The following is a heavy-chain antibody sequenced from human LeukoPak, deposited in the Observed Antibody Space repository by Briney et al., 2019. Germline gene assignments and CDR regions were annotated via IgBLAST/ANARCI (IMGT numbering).Heavy chain of an antibody. CDR2: IFSGGTT. D-gene: IGHD5-24*01. Sequence: GGSLRLSCAASAFTVSSNYMTWVRQAPRQGLEWVSVIFSGGTTYYADSVKGRFTMSRDTSRNTLYLQMNSLRAEDTAMYYCARKDDFNPIYWGQGTLVTVSS. CDR1: AFTVSSNY. V-gene: IGHV3-66*01. CDR3: ARKDDFNPIY. J-gene: IGHJ4*02.